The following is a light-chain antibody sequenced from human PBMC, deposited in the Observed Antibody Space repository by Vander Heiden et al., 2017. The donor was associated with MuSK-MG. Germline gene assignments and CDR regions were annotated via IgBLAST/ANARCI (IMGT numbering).Light chain of an antibody. J-gene: IGLJ3*02. CDR3: SSYTSSTIPWV. Sequence: QSALTQPASVSASPGQSITISCTGTSSDIGGYNYVSCYQQHPGKAPKVMIYDVSNRPSGVSSRFSGSKSGNTASLPISGLQAEDEADYYCSSYTSSTIPWVFGGGTKLTVL. V-gene: IGLV2-14*03. CDR1: SSDIGGYNY. CDR2: DVS.